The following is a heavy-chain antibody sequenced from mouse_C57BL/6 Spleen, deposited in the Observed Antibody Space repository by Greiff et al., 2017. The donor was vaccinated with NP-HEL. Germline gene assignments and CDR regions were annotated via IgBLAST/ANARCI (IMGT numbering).Heavy chain of an antibody. D-gene: IGHD1-1*01. CDR2: INPNNGGT. J-gene: IGHJ3*01. CDR1: GYTFTDYY. V-gene: IGHV1-26*01. CDR3: ARQFEVNYYGSSPWFAY. Sequence: EVQLQQSGPELVKPGASVKISCKASGYTFTDYYMNWVKQSHGKSLEWIGDINPNNGGTSYNQKFKGKATLTVDKSSSTAYMELRSLTSEDSAVYYCARQFEVNYYGSSPWFAYWGQGTLVTVSA.